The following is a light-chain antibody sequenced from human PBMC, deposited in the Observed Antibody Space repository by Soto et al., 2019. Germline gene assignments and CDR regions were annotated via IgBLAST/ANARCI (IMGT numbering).Light chain of an antibody. Sequence: DIQMTQSPSTLSASVGDRVTITCRASQSISSWLAWDQQKPGKAPKLLIYDASSLEIGVPSRFSGSGSGTEFTLTISSLQPDDFATYYCQQYNSYSPSFGGGTKVEI. V-gene: IGKV1-5*01. CDR1: QSISSW. J-gene: IGKJ4*01. CDR3: QQYNSYSPS. CDR2: DAS.